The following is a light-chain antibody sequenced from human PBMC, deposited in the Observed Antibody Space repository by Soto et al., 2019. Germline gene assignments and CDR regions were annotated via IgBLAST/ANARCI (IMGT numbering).Light chain of an antibody. J-gene: IGKJ1*01. Sequence: DIVLTQSPGTLSLSPGERATLSCRASQSVSSNFLAWYQHKPGQAPRLLVYHTSNRATGIPDRFSGSGSGTDFTLTISRLEPEDFAVFYCQQYGSSLPWTFGQGTKVDIK. V-gene: IGKV3-20*01. CDR3: QQYGSSLPWT. CDR1: QSVSSNF. CDR2: HTS.